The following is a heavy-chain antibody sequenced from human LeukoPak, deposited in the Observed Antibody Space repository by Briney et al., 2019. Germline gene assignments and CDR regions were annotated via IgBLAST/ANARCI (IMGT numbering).Heavy chain of an antibody. Sequence: ASVKVSCKASGYTFTTYYIHWVRQAPGQGLEWMGFINPSGGSTSYAQKFQGRVTMTEDTSTDTAYMELSSLRSEDTAMYYCATVNYDSSGYYPYWGQGTLVTVSS. CDR3: ATVNYDSSGYYPY. J-gene: IGHJ4*02. CDR1: GYTFTTYY. V-gene: IGHV1-46*01. CDR2: INPSGGST. D-gene: IGHD3-22*01.